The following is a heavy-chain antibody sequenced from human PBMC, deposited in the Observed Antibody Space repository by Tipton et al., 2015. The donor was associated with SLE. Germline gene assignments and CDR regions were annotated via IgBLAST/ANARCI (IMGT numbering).Heavy chain of an antibody. CDR2: ISGSGGST. CDR3: ASIAAAGTSQSPFDFDY. V-gene: IGHV3-23*01. D-gene: IGHD6-13*01. J-gene: IGHJ4*02. Sequence: AISGSGGSTYYADSVKGRFTISRDNSKNTLYLQMNSLRAEDTAVYYCASIAAAGTSQSPFDFDYWGQGTLVTVSS.